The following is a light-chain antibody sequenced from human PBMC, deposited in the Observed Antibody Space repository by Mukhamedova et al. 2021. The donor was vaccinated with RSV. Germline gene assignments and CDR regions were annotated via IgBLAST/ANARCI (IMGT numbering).Light chain of an antibody. J-gene: IGLJ1*01. CDR3: QVWDSSSDHYV. CDR1: NIGSKN. V-gene: IGLV3-21*02. CDR2: DDS. Sequence: GGNNIGSKNVHWYQQKSGQAPVLVVYDDSDRPSGIPERFSGSNSGNTATLTISRVEAGDEADYYCQVWDSSSDHYVFATGTKVTV.